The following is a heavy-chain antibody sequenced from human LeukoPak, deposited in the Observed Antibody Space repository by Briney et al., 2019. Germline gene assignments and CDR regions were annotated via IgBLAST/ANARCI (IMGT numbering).Heavy chain of an antibody. CDR1: GFTFSSYE. D-gene: IGHD6-19*01. J-gene: IGHJ4*02. Sequence: PGGALRLSCAASGFTFSSYEMDWVRQAPGGGLEGGSYIYSGDTTIYYADSVRGRFTISRDNAKNTLYLQMNSLRAEDTAVYYCARISRIAVASFDFWGQGTLATVSS. V-gene: IGHV3-48*03. CDR2: IYSGDTTI. CDR3: ARISRIAVASFDF.